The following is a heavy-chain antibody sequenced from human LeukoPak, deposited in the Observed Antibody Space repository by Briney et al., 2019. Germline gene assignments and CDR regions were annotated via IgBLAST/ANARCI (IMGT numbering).Heavy chain of an antibody. CDR3: ARQTYSSSSNWFDP. J-gene: IGHJ5*02. Sequence: GESLKISWKGSGYSFTSYWIGWVGQMPGKGLEWLGIIYPGDSDTRYSPSFQGQVTISADKSISTAYLQWSSLKASDTAMYYCARQTYSSSSNWFDPWGQGTLVTVSS. CDR1: GYSFTSYW. V-gene: IGHV5-51*01. D-gene: IGHD6-6*01. CDR2: IYPGDSDT.